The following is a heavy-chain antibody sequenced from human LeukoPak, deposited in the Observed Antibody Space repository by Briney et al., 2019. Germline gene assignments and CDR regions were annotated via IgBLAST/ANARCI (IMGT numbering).Heavy chain of an antibody. CDR2: ISSSSSYI. CDR1: GFTFSSYS. Sequence: GGSLRLSCAASGFTFSSYSMNWVRQAPGKGLEWVSSISSSSSYIYYADSVKGRFTISRDNAKNSLYLQMNSLRAEDTAVYYCARDRDDFWSGYYTSYLDYWGQGTLVTVSS. V-gene: IGHV3-21*01. D-gene: IGHD3-3*01. J-gene: IGHJ4*02. CDR3: ARDRDDFWSGYYTSYLDY.